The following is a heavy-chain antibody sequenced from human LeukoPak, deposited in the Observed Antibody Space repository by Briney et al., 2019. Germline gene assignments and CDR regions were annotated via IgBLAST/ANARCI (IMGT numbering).Heavy chain of an antibody. CDR1: GFTFSSFT. V-gene: IGHV3-48*02. CDR3: ARDSAYAFDI. D-gene: IGHD1-26*01. Sequence: GGSLRLSCAASGFTFSSFTMNWVRQAPGKGLEWLSYISGSGTAIYSADSVKGRFTISRDNAKNSLCLQMNSLRDDDTAVYYCARDSAYAFDIWGQGTMVTVSS. CDR2: ISGSGTAI. J-gene: IGHJ3*02.